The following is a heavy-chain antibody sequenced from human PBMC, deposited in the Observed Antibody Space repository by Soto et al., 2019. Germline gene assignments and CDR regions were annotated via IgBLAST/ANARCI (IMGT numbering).Heavy chain of an antibody. D-gene: IGHD4-17*01. CDR3: ARLTVSRGFAY. Sequence: QLQLQESGPGLAKPSETLSLICTVSGGSISSTSYYWGWIRQPPGKGLEWIGNIYYSGSTSYNSSRKSRVTISVDASKNQFSLKLSSVTAADTALYYCARLTVSRGFAYWGQGTLVSVSS. V-gene: IGHV4-39*01. J-gene: IGHJ4*02. CDR2: IYYSGST. CDR1: GGSISSTSYY.